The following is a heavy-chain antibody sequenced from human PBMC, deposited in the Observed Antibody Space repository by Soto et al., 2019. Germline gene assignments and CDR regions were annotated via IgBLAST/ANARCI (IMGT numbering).Heavy chain of an antibody. CDR1: EDTFRNYA. J-gene: IGHJ2*01. CDR3: ESTKYDSSAYYYWYLGL. D-gene: IGHD3-22*01. CDR2: IIPIFGTA. Sequence: QVELVQSGAEVKKPGSSVKVSCQASEDTFRNYAISWVRQAPGQGLEWMGGIIPIFGTANYAQKFQGRVTIHADTSAYTVYLELSSLRSDDTAVYYCESTKYDSSAYYYWYLGLWGRGTLVTVSS. V-gene: IGHV1-69*06.